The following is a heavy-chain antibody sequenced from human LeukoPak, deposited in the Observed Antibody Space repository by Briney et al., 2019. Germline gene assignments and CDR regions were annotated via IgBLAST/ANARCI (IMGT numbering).Heavy chain of an antibody. CDR3: ARGERLRLGELPFRMDV. Sequence: GGSLRLSCAASGFTFSRYDMHWVRQPTGKGLEWVSAIGTAGDTYYPGSVKGRFTISRENAKNSLYLQMNSLRAGDTAVYYCARGERLRLGELPFRMDVWGQGTTVTVSS. D-gene: IGHD3-16*01. J-gene: IGHJ6*02. CDR1: GFTFSRYD. CDR2: IGTAGDT. V-gene: IGHV3-13*04.